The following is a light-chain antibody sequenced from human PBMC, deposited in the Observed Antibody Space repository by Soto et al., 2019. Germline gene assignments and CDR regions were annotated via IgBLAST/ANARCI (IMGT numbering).Light chain of an antibody. CDR1: QSVSSY. CDR2: DAS. CDR3: QQRSNWPSIT. Sequence: EIVLTQSPATLSLSPGERATLSCRASQSVSSYLAWYQQKPGQAPRLLIYDASNSATGIPARFRGSGSGTDFTLTISSPEPEDFAVYYCQQRSNWPSITFGQGTRLEIK. J-gene: IGKJ5*01. V-gene: IGKV3-11*01.